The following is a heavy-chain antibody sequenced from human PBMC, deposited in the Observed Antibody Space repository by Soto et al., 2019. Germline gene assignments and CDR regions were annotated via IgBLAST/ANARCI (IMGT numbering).Heavy chain of an antibody. V-gene: IGHV4-4*07. J-gene: IGHJ4*02. CDR1: NGSINNYY. CDR3: AREYSSTRHFDN. D-gene: IGHD6-13*01. Sequence: QVQLQESGPGLVKPSETLSLTCTVSNGSINNYYWSRIRQPAGKGLVWIGRVSTSGNTNYNPSLKSRVTMSVDTSRKQFSLNLSSVTAADTALYYCAREYSSTRHFDNWGQGTLVTVSS. CDR2: VSTSGNT.